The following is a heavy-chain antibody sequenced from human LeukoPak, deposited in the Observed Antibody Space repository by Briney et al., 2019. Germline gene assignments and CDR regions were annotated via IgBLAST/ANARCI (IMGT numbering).Heavy chain of an antibody. V-gene: IGHV3-21*04. J-gene: IGHJ6*02. CDR1: GFTLDYYA. Sequence: GSLRLSCAASGFTLDYYAMHWVRQAPGEGLEWVSFISSSSSYIDYADSVKGRFTISRDNAKNSLYLQMNSLRAEDTALYHCARAFSYYYYGMDVWGQGTTVTVSS. CDR2: ISSSSSYI. CDR3: ARAFSYYYYGMDV.